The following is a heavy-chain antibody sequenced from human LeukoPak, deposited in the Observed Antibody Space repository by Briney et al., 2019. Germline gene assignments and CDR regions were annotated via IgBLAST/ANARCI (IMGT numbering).Heavy chain of an antibody. V-gene: IGHV1-69*10. Sequence: SVKVSCKASGGTFSSHAMNWVRQAPGQGLEWMGGVTPILDITDYAQKFQGRLTITADKSTGTGYMELSSLRSEDSAVYYCAVLSDGAYCGGDCFYLDSWGQGTLVAVSS. CDR1: GGTFSSHA. CDR3: AVLSDGAYCGGDCFYLDS. D-gene: IGHD2-21*02. CDR2: VTPILDIT. J-gene: IGHJ5*01.